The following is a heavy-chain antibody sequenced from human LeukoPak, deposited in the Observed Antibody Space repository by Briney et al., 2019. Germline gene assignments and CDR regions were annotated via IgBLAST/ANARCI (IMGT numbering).Heavy chain of an antibody. CDR1: GYTFNSYG. D-gene: IGHD5-18*01. Sequence: ASVKVSCKASGYTFNSYGINWVRQAPGQGLEWMGWISDSNANTDYSQRFQGRVTMTTDTSTTTAYMELTSLRSDDTAVYYCARARGYSYGYSDYWGQGTLVTVSS. CDR3: ARARGYSYGYSDY. V-gene: IGHV1-18*01. J-gene: IGHJ4*02. CDR2: ISDSNANT.